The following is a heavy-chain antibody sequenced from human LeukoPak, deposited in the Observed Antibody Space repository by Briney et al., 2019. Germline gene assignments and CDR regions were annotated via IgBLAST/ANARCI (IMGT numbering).Heavy chain of an antibody. CDR1: GGSISNYY. J-gene: IGHJ5*02. D-gene: IGHD3-22*01. Sequence: PSETLSLTCSASGGSISNYYWSWIRQPPGKGLEFIGYIYYTGRADYNPSLKGRVTMSVDTSKNHFSLKLTSVTAADTAVYFCARGDYSDSQRFDPWGQGILVTVSS. CDR3: ARGDYSDSQRFDP. CDR2: IYYTGRA. V-gene: IGHV4-59*01.